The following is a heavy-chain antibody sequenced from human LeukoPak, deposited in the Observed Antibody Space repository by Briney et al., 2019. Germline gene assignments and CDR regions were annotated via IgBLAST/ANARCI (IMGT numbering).Heavy chain of an antibody. Sequence: GGSLRLSCAASGFTVSSNYMSWVRQAPGKGLEWVSVIYSGGSTYYADSVKGRFTISRDNSKNTLYLQMNSLRAEDTAVYYCARAPYYDSSGRNYYYYGMDVWGQGTTVTVSS. J-gene: IGHJ6*02. CDR1: GFTVSSNY. V-gene: IGHV3-53*01. CDR2: IYSGGST. CDR3: ARAPYYDSSGRNYYYYGMDV. D-gene: IGHD3-22*01.